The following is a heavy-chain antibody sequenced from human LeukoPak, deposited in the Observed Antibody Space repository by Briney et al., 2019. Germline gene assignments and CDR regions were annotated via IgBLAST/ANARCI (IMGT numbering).Heavy chain of an antibody. J-gene: IGHJ5*02. D-gene: IGHD3-16*01. Sequence: GGSLRLSCAASGFTFSSYAMSWVRQAPGKGLEWVSAISGSGGSTYYADSVKGRFTISRDNSKNTLYLQMNSLRAEDTAVYYCARDLGGLNWFDPWGQGTLVTVSS. CDR2: ISGSGGST. CDR1: GFTFSSYA. CDR3: ARDLGGLNWFDP. V-gene: IGHV3-23*01.